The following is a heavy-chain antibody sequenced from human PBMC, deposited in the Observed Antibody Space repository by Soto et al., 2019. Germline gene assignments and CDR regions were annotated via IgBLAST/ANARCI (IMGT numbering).Heavy chain of an antibody. V-gene: IGHV3-30-3*01. D-gene: IGHD6-13*01. CDR3: ARDGQQLVRPYNWFDP. CDR2: ISYDGSNK. CDR1: GFTFISYA. Sequence: PGGSLRLSCSASGFTFISYAMHWVRQAPGKGLEWVAVISYDGSNKYYADSVKGRFTISRDNSKNTLYLQMNSLRAEDTAVYYCARDGQQLVRPYNWFDPWGQGTLVTVSS. J-gene: IGHJ5*02.